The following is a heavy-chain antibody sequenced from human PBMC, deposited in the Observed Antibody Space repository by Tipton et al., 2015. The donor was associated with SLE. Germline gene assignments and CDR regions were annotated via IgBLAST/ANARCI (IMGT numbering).Heavy chain of an antibody. D-gene: IGHD2-2*01. V-gene: IGHV4-34*01. CDR3: AREGSSTWYWYFDL. Sequence: TLSLTCALSGESLSGYYWSWIRQSPGKGLEWIGQIHLLGATDYNPSLKTRVTISVDASKNQFSLRLRSVTATDTAVYYCAREGSSTWYWYFDLWGRGTPVTVSS. CDR1: GESLSGYY. CDR2: IHLLGAT. J-gene: IGHJ2*01.